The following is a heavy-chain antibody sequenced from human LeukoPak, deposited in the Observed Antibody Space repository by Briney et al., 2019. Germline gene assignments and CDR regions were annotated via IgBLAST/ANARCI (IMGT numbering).Heavy chain of an antibody. Sequence: GGSLRLSCAASEFSVGSNYMTWVRQAPGKGLEWVSLIYSGGSTYYAESVKGRFTISRDNSKNTLYLQMNSMRAEDTAVYYCARGPCGYHNAGGQGTLVTVSS. CDR1: EFSVGSNY. CDR3: ARGPCGYHNA. D-gene: IGHD5-12*01. CDR2: IYSGGST. J-gene: IGHJ4*02. V-gene: IGHV3-66*01.